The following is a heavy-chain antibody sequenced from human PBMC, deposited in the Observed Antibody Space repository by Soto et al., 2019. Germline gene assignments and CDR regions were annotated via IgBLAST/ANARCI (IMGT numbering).Heavy chain of an antibody. D-gene: IGHD3-9*01. V-gene: IGHV4-59*01. CDR1: GASIRSTY. Sequence: QVHLQESGPGLVKPSEALSLTCTVSGASIRSTYWSWIRQSPGKGLEWLGYIYYSGTTDYNPSLKNRVTIAVDTCNNQLSLTLTSVPAADTAVYYCAKTPVSLTLGTDRHYFDSWGQGNLVTVSA. CDR3: AKTPVSLTLGTDRHYFDS. J-gene: IGHJ4*02. CDR2: IYYSGTT.